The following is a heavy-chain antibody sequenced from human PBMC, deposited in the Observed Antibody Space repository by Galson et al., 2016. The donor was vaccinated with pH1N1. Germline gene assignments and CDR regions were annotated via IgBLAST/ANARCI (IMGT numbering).Heavy chain of an antibody. Sequence: SLRLSCAGSRFTLSSYGIHWVRQAPGKGLEWVAFIRFAXXGQIYTDSVKGRFTISRDNSKNTVYLQMDSLRPDDKAGYFCAKVGLHDPSGHFYYMDVWGKGTTVTVSS. D-gene: IGHD3-16*01. V-gene: IGHV3-30*02. CDR1: RFTLSSYG. J-gene: IGHJ6*03. CDR3: AKVGLHDPSGHFYYMDV. CDR2: IRFAXXGQ.